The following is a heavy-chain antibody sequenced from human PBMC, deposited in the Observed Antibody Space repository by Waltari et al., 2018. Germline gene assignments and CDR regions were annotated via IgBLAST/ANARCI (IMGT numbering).Heavy chain of an antibody. CDR3: ARWYSPGGYFGD. CDR2: IPHTGIT. Sequence: QVQLQESGPGLVKPSETLPLTCSVPGSSINNFCWNWIRQSPGKGLQWIGYIPHTGITKSNPSLKSRVTMAVDTSKGQFSLKLTSVSATDTAVYFCARWYSPGGYFGDWGQGTPVTVSA. J-gene: IGHJ4*02. CDR1: GSSINNFC. V-gene: IGHV4-59*08. D-gene: IGHD6-13*01.